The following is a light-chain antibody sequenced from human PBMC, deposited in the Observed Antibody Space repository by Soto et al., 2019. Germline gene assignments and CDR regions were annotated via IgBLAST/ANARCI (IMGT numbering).Light chain of an antibody. Sequence: QSVLTQPPSVSGAPGQRVTISCTGSSSNIGAGYDVHWYQQLPGTAPKLLIYGKSNRPSGVPDRFSGSKSGTSASLASTGLQAEDEADSYCQSYDSSLSVFGGGTKLTVL. V-gene: IGLV1-40*01. CDR3: QSYDSSLSV. CDR1: SSNIGAGYD. J-gene: IGLJ2*01. CDR2: GKS.